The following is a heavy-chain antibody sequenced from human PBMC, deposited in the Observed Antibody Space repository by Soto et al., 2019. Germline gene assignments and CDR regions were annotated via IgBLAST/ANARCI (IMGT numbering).Heavy chain of an antibody. J-gene: IGHJ5*02. Sequence: SETLSLPCTVSGGSLSRGGYYWNWIRQHPGKGLEWIGYIYYIGSTYYNPSLKSRVTISLDTSKNQFSLKLSSVTAADTAVYYCARSVFPWGQGTLVTVSS. CDR1: GGSLSRGGYY. CDR3: ARSVFP. V-gene: IGHV4-31*03. CDR2: IYYIGST.